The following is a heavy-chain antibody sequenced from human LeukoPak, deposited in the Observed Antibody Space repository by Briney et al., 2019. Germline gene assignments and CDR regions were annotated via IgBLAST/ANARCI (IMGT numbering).Heavy chain of an antibody. CDR2: MYYSGST. Sequence: PSETLSLTCTVSGGSVSSYYWSWIRQPPGKGLEWIGYMYYSGSTNYNPSLKSRVTISIDTSKNQFSLKLNSVTAADTAVYYCARDTYYYGSGSYRLDVWGKGTTVTISS. J-gene: IGHJ6*04. CDR3: ARDTYYYGSGSYRLDV. V-gene: IGHV4-59*02. D-gene: IGHD3-10*01. CDR1: GGSVSSYY.